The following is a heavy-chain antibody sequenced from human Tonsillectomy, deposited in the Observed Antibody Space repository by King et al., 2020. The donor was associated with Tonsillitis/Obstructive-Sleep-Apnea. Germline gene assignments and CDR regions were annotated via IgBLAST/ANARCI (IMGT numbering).Heavy chain of an antibody. V-gene: IGHV6-1*01. Sequence: VQLQQSGPGLVKPSQTLSLTGAISGDSVSSNTATWNWIRRSPSRGLEWLGRTYYRPKWFNVYAVSVKSRIIINADNSKNLFSLQLNSVTPEDTAVYYCARSAYFQEYFPEWGQGTLVTVSS. CDR2: TYYRPKWFN. J-gene: IGHJ1*01. D-gene: IGHD2/OR15-2a*01. CDR1: GDSVSSNTAT. CDR3: ARSAYFQEYFPE.